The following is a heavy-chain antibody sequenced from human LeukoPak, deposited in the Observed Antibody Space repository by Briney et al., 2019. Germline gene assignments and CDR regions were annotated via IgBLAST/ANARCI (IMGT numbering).Heavy chain of an antibody. D-gene: IGHD2-15*01. V-gene: IGHV5-51*01. CDR3: ARQTCSGGRCYFDY. CDR1: GYSFTSYW. J-gene: IGHJ4*02. Sequence: GESLKISCKGSGYSFTSYWIGWVRQMPGKGLEGMGIINPGDSDTRYSPSFQGQVTISADTSISTAYLQWSSLKASDKVMYYCARQTCSGGRCYFDYWGQGTLVTVSS. CDR2: INPGDSDT.